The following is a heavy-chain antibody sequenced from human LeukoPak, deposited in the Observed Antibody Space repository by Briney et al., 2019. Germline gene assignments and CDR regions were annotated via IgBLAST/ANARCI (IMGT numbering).Heavy chain of an antibody. CDR2: IWYDGSNK. CDR1: GFTFSSYG. D-gene: IGHD4-17*01. J-gene: IGHJ4*02. Sequence: GGSLRLSCAAAGFTFSSYGMHWVRQAPGKGLEWVAVIWYDGSNKYYADSVKGRFTISKDNSKNTLYLQMNSLRAEDTAVYYCAKDPGTVTTRNYFDYWGQGTLVTVSS. CDR3: AKDPGTVTTRNYFDY. V-gene: IGHV3-30*02.